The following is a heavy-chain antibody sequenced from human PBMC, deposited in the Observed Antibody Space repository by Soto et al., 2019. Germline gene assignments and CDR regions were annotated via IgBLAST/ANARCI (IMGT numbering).Heavy chain of an antibody. V-gene: IGHV3-23*01. CDR3: AKDGHIVVVTAPSDY. Sequence: EVQLLESGGGLVQPGGSLRLPCAASGFTFSSYAMSWVRQAPGKGLEWVSAISGSGGSTYYADSVKGRFTISRDNSKNMLYLQMNSLRAEDTAVYYCAKDGHIVVVTAPSDYWGQGTLVTVSS. CDR1: GFTFSSYA. CDR2: ISGSGGST. J-gene: IGHJ4*02. D-gene: IGHD2-21*02.